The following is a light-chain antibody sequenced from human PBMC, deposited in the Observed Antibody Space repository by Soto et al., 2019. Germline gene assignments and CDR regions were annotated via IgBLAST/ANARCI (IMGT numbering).Light chain of an antibody. CDR2: DAS. CDR1: QDISKY. CDR3: QQYDNLPLAA. J-gene: IGKJ4*01. V-gene: IGKV1-33*01. Sequence: DIQMTQSPSSLSASVGDRVTITCQARQDISKYLNWYQQKPGKAPKLLIYDASNLETGVPSRFSGRGSGTDFTFTICSMQPEDIATYCCQQYDNLPLAAFGGGTKVEIK.